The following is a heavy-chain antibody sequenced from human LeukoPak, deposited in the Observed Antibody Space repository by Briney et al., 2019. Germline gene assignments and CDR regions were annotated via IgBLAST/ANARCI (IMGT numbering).Heavy chain of an antibody. CDR2: FDPEDGET. CDR3: ARVLRYFDWLNYFDY. D-gene: IGHD3-9*01. CDR1: GYTLTELS. Sequence: ASVKVSCKVSGYTLTELSMHWVRQAPGKGLEWMGGFDPEDGETIYAQKFQGRVTMTEDTSTDTAYMELSSLRSDDTAVYYCARVLRYFDWLNYFDYWGQGTLVTVSS. V-gene: IGHV1-24*01. J-gene: IGHJ4*02.